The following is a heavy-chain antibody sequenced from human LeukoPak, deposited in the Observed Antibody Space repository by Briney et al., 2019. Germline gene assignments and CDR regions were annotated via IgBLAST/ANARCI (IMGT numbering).Heavy chain of an antibody. CDR3: ARDQGERTVTQN. CDR1: GYTFTSYG. D-gene: IGHD4-17*01. Sequence: ASVKVSFKASGYTFTSYGISWVRQAPGQGLEWMGWISAYNGNTNYAQKLQGRVTMTTDTSTSTAYMELRSLRSDNTAVYYCARDQGERTVTQNWGQGTLVTVSS. CDR2: ISAYNGNT. V-gene: IGHV1-18*01. J-gene: IGHJ4*02.